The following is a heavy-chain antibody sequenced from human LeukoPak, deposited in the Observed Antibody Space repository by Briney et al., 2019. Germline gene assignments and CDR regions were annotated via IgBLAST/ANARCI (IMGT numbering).Heavy chain of an antibody. Sequence: GGSLRLSCAASGFTFSSYWMSWVRQAPGKGLEWVANIKQDGSEKYYVDSVKGRFTISRDNAKNSLYLHMNSLRAEDTAVYYCARGPPCREYCSLEFYFDYWGQGTLVTVSS. CDR2: IKQDGSEK. CDR3: ARGPPCREYCSLEFYFDY. V-gene: IGHV3-7*05. J-gene: IGHJ4*02. D-gene: IGHD2/OR15-2a*01. CDR1: GFTFSSYW.